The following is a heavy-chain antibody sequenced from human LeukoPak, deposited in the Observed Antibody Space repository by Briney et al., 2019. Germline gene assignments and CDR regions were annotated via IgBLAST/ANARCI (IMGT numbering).Heavy chain of an antibody. CDR1: GFTFSTYN. CDR2: IGSSSTYI. D-gene: IGHD4-17*01. Sequence: GGSLRLSCAASGFTFSTYNMNWVRQAPGKGLEWVSSIGSSSTYIYYADSVKGRFTISRDNAKNSLYLQMNSLRAEDTAVYYCARYPISDYDFDYGGQGTLVTVSS. V-gene: IGHV3-21*01. J-gene: IGHJ4*02. CDR3: ARYPISDYDFDY.